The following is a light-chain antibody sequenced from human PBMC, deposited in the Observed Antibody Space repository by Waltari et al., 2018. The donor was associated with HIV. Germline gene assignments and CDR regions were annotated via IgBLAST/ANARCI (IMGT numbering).Light chain of an antibody. CDR3: QSYDSSLSAYV. J-gene: IGLJ1*01. CDR2: GNS. CDR1: SSNIGAGFD. V-gene: IGLV1-40*01. Sequence: QSVLTQPPSVSGAPGQRVTISCPGSSSNIGAGFDVHWYQQLPGTAPKFLIYGNSNRPSGVPDRFSGSKSGTSASLAIAGLQAEDEADYYCQSYDSSLSAYVFGTGTKVTVL.